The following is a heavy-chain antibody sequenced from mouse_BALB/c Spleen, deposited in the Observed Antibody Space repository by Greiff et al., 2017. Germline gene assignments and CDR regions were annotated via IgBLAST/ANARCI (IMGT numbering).Heavy chain of an antibody. D-gene: IGHD1-1*01. V-gene: IGHV1-80*01. Sequence: VQGVESGAELVRPGSSVKISCKASGYAFSSYWMNWVKQRPGQGLEGIGQIYPGDGDTNYNGKFKGKATLTADKSSSTAYMQLSSLTSEDSAVYFCARDGDYYGSDWGQGTTLTVSS. CDR2: IYPGDGDT. CDR3: ARDGDYYGSD. J-gene: IGHJ2*01. CDR1: GYAFSSYW.